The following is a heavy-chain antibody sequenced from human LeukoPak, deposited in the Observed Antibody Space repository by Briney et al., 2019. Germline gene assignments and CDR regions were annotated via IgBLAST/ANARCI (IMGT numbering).Heavy chain of an antibody. V-gene: IGHV3-48*03. Sequence: GGSLRLSCAASGFTFSSYEMNWVRQAPGKGLEWVSYISSTGGSIYYADSVKGRFTISRDNAKNSLSLQMNSLRVEDTAPYYCARGYYTDPADYWGQGTLVTVSS. CDR1: GFTFSSYE. D-gene: IGHD3-22*01. CDR3: ARGYYTDPADY. J-gene: IGHJ4*02. CDR2: ISSTGGSI.